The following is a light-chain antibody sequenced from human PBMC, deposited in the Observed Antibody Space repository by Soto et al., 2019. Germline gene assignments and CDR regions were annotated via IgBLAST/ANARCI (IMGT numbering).Light chain of an antibody. CDR1: NSNIGSNT. V-gene: IGLV1-44*01. CDR2: SNN. J-gene: IGLJ1*01. Sequence: QSVLTQPPSASGTPGQRVTISCSGSNSNIGSNTVNWYQQFPGTAPKLLIDSNNQRPSGVPDRFSGSKSGTSASLGISGLQSEDEADYYCAAWDDSLNGYVFGTGTQLTVL. CDR3: AAWDDSLNGYV.